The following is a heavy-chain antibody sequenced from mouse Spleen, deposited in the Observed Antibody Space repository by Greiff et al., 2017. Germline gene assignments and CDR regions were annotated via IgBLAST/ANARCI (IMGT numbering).Heavy chain of an antibody. V-gene: IGHV5-9*04. CDR2: ISSGGGNT. CDR1: GFTFSSYT. CDR3: ARPPYYYDGSYGFAY. J-gene: IGHJ3*01. Sequence: EVKLVESGGGLVKPGGSLKLSCAASGFTFSSYTMSWVRQTPAKRLEWVATISSGGGNTYYPDSVKGRFTISRDNARNTLYLQMSSLRSEDTAMYYCARPPYYYDGSYGFAYWGQGTLVTVSA. D-gene: IGHD1-1*01.